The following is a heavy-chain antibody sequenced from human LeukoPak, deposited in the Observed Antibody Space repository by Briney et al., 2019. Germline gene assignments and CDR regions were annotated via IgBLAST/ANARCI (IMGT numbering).Heavy chain of an antibody. CDR1: GYTFTIYG. Sequence: ASVKVSCKASGYTFTIYGISWVRQAPGQGLEWMGWISAYNGNTNYAQKLQGRVTMTTDTSTSTAYMELRSLRSDDTAVYYCARMPKTTVVTTGEFDYWGQGTLVTVSS. V-gene: IGHV1-18*01. J-gene: IGHJ4*02. CDR3: ARMPKTTVVTTGEFDY. CDR2: ISAYNGNT. D-gene: IGHD4-23*01.